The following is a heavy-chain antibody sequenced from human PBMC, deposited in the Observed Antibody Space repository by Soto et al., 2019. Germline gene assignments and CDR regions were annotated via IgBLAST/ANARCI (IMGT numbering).Heavy chain of an antibody. CDR3: ARDYYGSGSQYNPLDY. D-gene: IGHD3-10*01. Sequence: QVQLVESGGGVVQPGRSLRLSCAASGFTFITYGMHWVRQAPGKGLEWVAVIWYDGSKKHYADSVKGRFTISRDNSKNTLYLQMNSLRVEDTAVYYCARDYYGSGSQYNPLDYWGQGTLVTVSS. CDR1: GFTFITYG. CDR2: IWYDGSKK. V-gene: IGHV3-33*01. J-gene: IGHJ4*02.